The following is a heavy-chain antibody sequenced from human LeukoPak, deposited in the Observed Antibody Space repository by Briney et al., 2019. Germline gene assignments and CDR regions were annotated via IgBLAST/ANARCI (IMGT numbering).Heavy chain of an antibody. CDR1: GGSISSGSYY. D-gene: IGHD6-13*01. CDR2: IYYSGST. Sequence: SETLSLTCSVSGGSISSGSYYWAWIRQPPGKGLEWIGSIYYSGSTYYNPSLKSRVTISVDTSKNQFSLKLSSVTAADTAVYYCARQEAAADITFDYWGQGTLVTVSS. CDR3: ARQEAAADITFDY. J-gene: IGHJ4*02. V-gene: IGHV4-39*01.